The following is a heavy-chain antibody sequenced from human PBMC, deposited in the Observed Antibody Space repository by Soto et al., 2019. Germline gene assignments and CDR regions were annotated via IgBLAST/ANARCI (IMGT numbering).Heavy chain of an antibody. Sequence: SETLSLTCTVSGGSISSYYRSWIRQPPGKGLEWIGYIYYSGSTNYNPSLKSRVTISVDTSKNQFSLKLSSVTAADTAVYYCARDPGIQIDAFDIWGQGTMVTVSS. V-gene: IGHV4-59*01. J-gene: IGHJ3*02. CDR1: GGSISSYY. D-gene: IGHD5-18*01. CDR2: IYYSGST. CDR3: ARDPGIQIDAFDI.